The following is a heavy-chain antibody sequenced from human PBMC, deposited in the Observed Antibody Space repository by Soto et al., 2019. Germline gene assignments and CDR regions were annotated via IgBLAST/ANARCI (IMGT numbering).Heavy chain of an antibody. CDR1: GGSISLERFY. J-gene: IGHJ4*02. CDR2: VSHTGAT. V-gene: IGHV4-61*01. Sequence: QVQLQESGPGLVKPSETLSLTCTVSGGSISLERFYWTWIRQPPGKGLEWIGYVSHTGATNYNPSLQSRVDISVDTSRTQFSLKLRSLTAADTAVYFCAREFSSGHINYSDFWGQGTLVSVSA. CDR3: AREFSSGHINYSDF.